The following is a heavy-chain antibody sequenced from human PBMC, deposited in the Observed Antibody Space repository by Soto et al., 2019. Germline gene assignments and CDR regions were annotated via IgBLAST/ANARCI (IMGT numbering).Heavy chain of an antibody. CDR3: ARTTVHDAFDI. CDR2: ISYSGST. J-gene: IGHJ3*02. V-gene: IGHV4-59*01. Sequence: PSETLSLTCTVSGGSINNYCWSWIRQPPGKGLEWIGYISYSGSTNYNPSLKSRVSISVDTSKNQFSLKLSSVTAADTAVFYCARTTVHDAFDIWGQGTMVTVSS. D-gene: IGHD4-17*01. CDR1: GGSINNYC.